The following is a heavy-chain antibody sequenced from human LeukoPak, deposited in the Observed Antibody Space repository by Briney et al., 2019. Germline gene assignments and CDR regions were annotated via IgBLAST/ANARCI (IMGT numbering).Heavy chain of an antibody. CDR2: IYTSGST. Sequence: PSETLSLTCTVSGSSISSYYWSWIRQPAGKGLEWIGCIYTSGSTNYNPSLKSRVTMSVDTSKNQFSLKLSSVTAADTAVYYCARDLIGFGELGFDYWGQGTLVTVSS. J-gene: IGHJ4*02. CDR3: ARDLIGFGELGFDY. V-gene: IGHV4-4*07. CDR1: GSSISSYY. D-gene: IGHD3-10*01.